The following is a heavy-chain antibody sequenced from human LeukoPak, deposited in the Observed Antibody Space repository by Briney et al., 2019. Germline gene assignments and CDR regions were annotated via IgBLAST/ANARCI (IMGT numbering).Heavy chain of an antibody. CDR1: GGSISSGDYY. Sequence: PSETLSLTCTVSGGSISSGDYYWSWIRQPPGKGLEWIGYIYYSGSTYYNPSLKSRVTISVDTSKNQFSLKLSSVTAADTAVYYCASNRGGAEGSWFDPWGQGTLVTVSS. CDR2: IYYSGST. D-gene: IGHD7-27*01. CDR3: ASNRGGAEGSWFDP. V-gene: IGHV4-30-4*01. J-gene: IGHJ5*02.